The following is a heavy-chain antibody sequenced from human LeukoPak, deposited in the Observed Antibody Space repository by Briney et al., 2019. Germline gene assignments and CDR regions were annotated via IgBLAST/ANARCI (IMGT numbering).Heavy chain of an antibody. D-gene: IGHD3-10*01. Sequence: PSETLSLTCTVSGGAISRGGYYWSWIRQPPGKGLEWIGYIYYSGSTYYNPSLKSRVNISVETSKKQISLKLNSVTAADTGVYYCAREYYGSGSYWTWGQGNLVTVSS. CDR3: AREYYGSGSYWT. CDR1: GGAISRGGYY. CDR2: IYYSGST. J-gene: IGHJ4*02. V-gene: IGHV4-30-4*01.